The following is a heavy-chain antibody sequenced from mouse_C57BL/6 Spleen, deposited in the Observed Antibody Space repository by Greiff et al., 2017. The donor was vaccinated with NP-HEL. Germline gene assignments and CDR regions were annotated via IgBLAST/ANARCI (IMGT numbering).Heavy chain of an antibody. J-gene: IGHJ1*03. V-gene: IGHV1-81*01. CDR3: ARSWGGFYWDFDV. Sequence: VQLQQSGAELVRPGASVKLSCKASGYTFTSYGISWVKQRPGKGLEWIGEIYPRRGNTYYNEKFKGKATLTEDKSSSTAYMELRSLTSEDSAVYFCARSWGGFYWDFDVWGTGTTVTVSS. CDR1: GYTFTSYG. CDR2: IYPRRGNT.